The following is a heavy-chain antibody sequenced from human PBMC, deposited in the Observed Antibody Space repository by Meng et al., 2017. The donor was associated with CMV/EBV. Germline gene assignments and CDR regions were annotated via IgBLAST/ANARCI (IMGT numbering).Heavy chain of an antibody. J-gene: IGHJ4*02. CDR3: ARGRGSSSSPFPYDY. Sequence: AVYGGSFSGYYWSWIRQPPGKGLEWIGEINHSGSTNYNPSLKSRVTISVDTSKNQFSLKLSSVTAADTAVYYCARGRGSSSSPFPYDYWAREPWSPSPQ. CDR2: INHSGST. CDR1: GGSFSGYY. V-gene: IGHV4-34*01. D-gene: IGHD6-6*01.